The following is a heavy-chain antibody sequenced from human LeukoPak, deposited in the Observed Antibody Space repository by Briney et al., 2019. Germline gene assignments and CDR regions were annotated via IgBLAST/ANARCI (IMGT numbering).Heavy chain of an antibody. J-gene: IGHJ5*02. Sequence: PGRSLRLSCAASGFTFDDYAMHWVRQAPGKGLEWVSGISWNSGSIGYADSVKGRFTISRDNAKNSLYLQMNSLRAEDTAVYYCARGSMWLRRNYYDSSGYYWYNWFDPWGQGTLVTVSS. CDR1: GFTFDDYA. CDR3: ARGSMWLRRNYYDSSGYYWYNWFDP. V-gene: IGHV3-9*01. CDR2: ISWNSGSI. D-gene: IGHD3-22*01.